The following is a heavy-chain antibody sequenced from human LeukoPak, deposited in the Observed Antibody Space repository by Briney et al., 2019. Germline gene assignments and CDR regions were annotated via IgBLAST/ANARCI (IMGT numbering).Heavy chain of an antibody. CDR2: IYYSGST. D-gene: IGHD6-19*01. V-gene: IGHV4-39*01. CDR1: GGSISSSSYY. CDR3: ASLVDAVAGTVY. J-gene: IGHJ4*02. Sequence: PSETLSLTCTVSGGSISSSSYYWGRLRQPPGKGLEWIVSIYYSGSTYYNPSLKIPITISVEKSKIQFSLKLSSVTAADTAVYYCASLVDAVAGTVYWGQGTLVTVSS.